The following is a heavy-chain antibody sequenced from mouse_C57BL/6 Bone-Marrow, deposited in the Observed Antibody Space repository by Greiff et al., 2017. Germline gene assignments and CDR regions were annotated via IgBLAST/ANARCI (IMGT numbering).Heavy chain of an antibody. CDR2: ISDGGSYT. D-gene: IGHD1-1*01. Sequence: EVQVVESGGGLVKPGGSLKLSCAASGFTFSSYAMSWVSQTPEKRLEWVATISDGGSYTYYPDNVKGRFTISRDNAKNNLYLQMSNLKSEDTAMXYCARDPITTVIAPYCAIDYWGQGTSVTVSS. CDR3: ARDPITTVIAPYCAIDY. CDR1: GFTFSSYA. J-gene: IGHJ4*01. V-gene: IGHV5-4*01.